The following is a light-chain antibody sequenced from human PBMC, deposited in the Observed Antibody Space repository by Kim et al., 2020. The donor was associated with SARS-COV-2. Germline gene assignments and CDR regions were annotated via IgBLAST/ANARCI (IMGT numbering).Light chain of an antibody. V-gene: IGLV6-57*04. J-gene: IGLJ3*02. CDR3: QSYDSSNWV. CDR2: EVN. CDR1: SGSIASNY. Sequence: NFMLTQPHSVSESPGKSVTISCTRSSGSIASNYVQWYQQRPGSAPTTVIYEVNQRPSGVPDRFSGSIDSSSNSASLTISGRKTEDEADYYCQSYDSSNWVFGGGTQLTVL.